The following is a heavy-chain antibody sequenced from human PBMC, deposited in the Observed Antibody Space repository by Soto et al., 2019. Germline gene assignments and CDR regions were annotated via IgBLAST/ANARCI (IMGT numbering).Heavy chain of an antibody. CDR3: APGVGGWKLDY. CDR2: ISHDGSSK. J-gene: IGHJ4*02. V-gene: IGHV3-30*03. D-gene: IGHD5-12*01. Sequence: QVQLVESGGGVVQPGRSLRLSCAASGFTFSSYGMHWVRQAPGKGLEWVAAISHDGSSKYYADSVKGRLTISRDNSKKALFLQMNSLRPEDAAVYCCAPGVGGWKLDYWGQGTLVTVSS. CDR1: GFTFSSYG.